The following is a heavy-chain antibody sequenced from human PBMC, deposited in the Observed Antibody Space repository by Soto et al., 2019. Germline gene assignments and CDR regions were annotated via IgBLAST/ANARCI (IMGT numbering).Heavy chain of an antibody. Sequence: GGSLRLSCAASGFTFSSYSMNWVRQAPGKGLEWVSYISSSSSTIYYADSVKGRFTISRDNAKNSLYLQMNSLRAEDTAVYYCAREFKDIVVVPAAAIDYWGQGTLVTVSS. CDR3: AREFKDIVVVPAAAIDY. D-gene: IGHD2-2*01. CDR2: ISSSSSTI. V-gene: IGHV3-48*01. J-gene: IGHJ4*02. CDR1: GFTFSSYS.